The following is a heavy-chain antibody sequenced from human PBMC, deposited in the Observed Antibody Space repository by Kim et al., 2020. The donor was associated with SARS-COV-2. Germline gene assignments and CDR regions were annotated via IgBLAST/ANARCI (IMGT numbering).Heavy chain of an antibody. CDR2: IDHDANS. CDR1: GGSFSGHY. J-gene: IGHJ4*02. CDR3: ARGLVGANAVIDF. D-gene: IGHD1-26*01. V-gene: IGHV4-34*01. Sequence: SETLSLTCAVYGGSFSGHYWTWIRQPPGKGLEWIGEIDHDANSNYNPSLKSRVTMSVDTSKNQFSLKLDSVTDADAAVYYCARGLVGANAVIDFWGQGTL.